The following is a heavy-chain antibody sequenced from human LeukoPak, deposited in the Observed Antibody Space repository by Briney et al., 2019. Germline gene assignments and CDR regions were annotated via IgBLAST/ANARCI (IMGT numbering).Heavy chain of an antibody. D-gene: IGHD5-24*01. Sequence: ASVKVSCKASGYTFTNYDINWVRQATGQGLEWMGWMNPNSGNTGYAQKFQGRVTMTRDTSTSTVYMELSSLRSEDTAVYYCARDRRDGYITLDYWGQGTLVTVSS. CDR2: MNPNSGNT. CDR1: GYTFTNYD. J-gene: IGHJ4*02. V-gene: IGHV1-8*01. CDR3: ARDRRDGYITLDY.